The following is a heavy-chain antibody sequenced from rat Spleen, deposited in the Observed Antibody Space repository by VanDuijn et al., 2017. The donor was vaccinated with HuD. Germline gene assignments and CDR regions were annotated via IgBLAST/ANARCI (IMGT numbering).Heavy chain of an antibody. J-gene: IGHJ2*01. Sequence: EVQLVESGGGLVQPGRSMKLSCAASGFTFSNHGMAWVRQAPKKGLEWVASISSSGGSTYYRDSVKGRFTVSRDNAKSTLYLQMDSLRSEDTATYYCARHPDYSNYFDYWGQGVMVTVSS. D-gene: IGHD1-1*01. CDR2: ISSSGGST. CDR3: ARHPDYSNYFDY. V-gene: IGHV5-25*01. CDR1: GFTFSNHG.